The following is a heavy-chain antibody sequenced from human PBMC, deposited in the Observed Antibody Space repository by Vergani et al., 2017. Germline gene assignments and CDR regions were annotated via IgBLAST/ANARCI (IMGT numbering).Heavy chain of an antibody. CDR2: LSTTGGA. D-gene: IGHD3-9*01. CDR3: ARTESFILRYFHWAL. CDR1: GVSVTDYN. V-gene: IGHV4-4*09. Sequence: QAQLQESGPGLVKPSETLSLTCHVFGVSVTDYNCNWIRQAPGKGLEWIGSLSTTGGATHASHNPSLKSRVSISVDTSKSQFSLEVTSVTAADTAIYFCARTESFILRYFHWALWGQGTLVTVSS. J-gene: IGHJ4*02.